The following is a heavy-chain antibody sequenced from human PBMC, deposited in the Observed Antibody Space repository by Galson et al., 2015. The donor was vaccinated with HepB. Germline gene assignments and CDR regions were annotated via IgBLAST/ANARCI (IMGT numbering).Heavy chain of an antibody. CDR2: IYSDGSI. CDR3: ASGRGFWSGYSQDY. D-gene: IGHD3-3*01. V-gene: IGHV3-66*02. J-gene: IGHJ4*02. CDR1: GVTVSNNY. Sequence: SLRLSCAASGVTVSNNYMSWVRQAPGMGLEWVSVIYSDGSIYYIDSVKGQFTISRDNSKNTLYLQMNSLRAEDTAVYYCASGRGFWSGYSQDYWGQGTLVTVSS.